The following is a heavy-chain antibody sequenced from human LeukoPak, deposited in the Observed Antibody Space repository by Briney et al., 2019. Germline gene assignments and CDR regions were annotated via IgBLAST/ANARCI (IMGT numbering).Heavy chain of an antibody. J-gene: IGHJ4*02. CDR3: ANKRHTAPYYFDY. Sequence: SGTLSLTCAVSGGSISSNNWWSGVRQPPGKGLEWIGEIYHSGSTNYNPSLKSRVTISVDKSKNQFSLKLSSVTAADTAVYYRANKRHTAPYYFDYWGQGTLVTISS. V-gene: IGHV4-4*02. D-gene: IGHD5-18*01. CDR1: GGSISSNNW. CDR2: IYHSGST.